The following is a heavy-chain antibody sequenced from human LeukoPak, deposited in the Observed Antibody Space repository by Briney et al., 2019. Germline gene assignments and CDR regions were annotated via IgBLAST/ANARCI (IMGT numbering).Heavy chain of an antibody. V-gene: IGHV3-7*01. Sequence: GSLRLSCAASGFTFIIYWMSWARRAPGKGLEWVANIKQGGKEKYYVDSVKGRSTIYRDHGKNSLYVQMNSRRAEHTAVYYCARFRGCSWYGSVDYWGRGTLVTVSS. CDR1: GFTFIIYW. J-gene: IGHJ4*02. D-gene: IGHD6-13*01. CDR3: ARFRGCSWYGSVDY. CDR2: IKQGGKEK.